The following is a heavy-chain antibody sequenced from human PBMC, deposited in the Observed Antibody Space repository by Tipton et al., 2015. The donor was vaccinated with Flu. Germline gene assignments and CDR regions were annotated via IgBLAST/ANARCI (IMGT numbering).Heavy chain of an antibody. CDR3: AARRVRGWYFDY. CDR1: GGSISSSSYY. J-gene: IGHJ4*02. Sequence: TLSLTCTVSGGSISSSSYYWGWIRQPPGKGLEWIGSIYYSGSTYYDPSLKSRVTISVDTSKNQFSLKLSSVTAADTAVYYCAARRVRGWYFDYWGQGTLVTVSS. CDR2: IYYSGST. D-gene: IGHD6-19*01. V-gene: IGHV4-39*01.